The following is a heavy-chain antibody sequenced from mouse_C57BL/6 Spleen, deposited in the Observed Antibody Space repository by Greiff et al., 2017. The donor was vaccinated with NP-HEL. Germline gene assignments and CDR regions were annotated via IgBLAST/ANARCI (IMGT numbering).Heavy chain of an antibody. CDR1: GYTFTSYW. D-gene: IGHD3-3*01. CDR3: ARWGLLGAWFAY. Sequence: QVQLKQPGTELVKPGASVKLSCKASGYTFTSYWMHWVKQRPGQGLEWIGNINPSNGGTNYNEKFKSKATLTVDKSSSTAYMQLSSLTSEDSAVYYCARWGLLGAWFAYWGQGTLVTVSA. V-gene: IGHV1-53*01. CDR2: INPSNGGT. J-gene: IGHJ3*01.